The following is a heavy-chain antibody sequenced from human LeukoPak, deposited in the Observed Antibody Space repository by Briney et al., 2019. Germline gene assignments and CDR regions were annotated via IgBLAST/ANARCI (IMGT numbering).Heavy chain of an antibody. CDR1: GFPFISYV. CDR3: VRGYSFGPYGMDV. J-gene: IGHJ6*02. CDR2: ISDSGGST. Sequence: GGSLRLSCSASGFPFISYVMHWVRQAPGKGLEYVSAISDSGGSTYYADSVKGRFTISRDNSENTLYLQMSSLRAEDTAVYFCVRGYSFGPYGMDVWGQGTTVTVSS. V-gene: IGHV3-64D*09. D-gene: IGHD2-15*01.